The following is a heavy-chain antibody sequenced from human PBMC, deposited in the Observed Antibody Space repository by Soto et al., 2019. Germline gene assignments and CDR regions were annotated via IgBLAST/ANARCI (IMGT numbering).Heavy chain of an antibody. J-gene: IGHJ1*01. V-gene: IGHV3-33*01. CDR1: GFTFSSYG. Sequence: VGSLRLSCAASGFTFSSYGMHWVRQAPGKGLEWVAVIWYDGSNKYYADSVKGRFTISRDNSKNTLYLQMNSLRAEDTAVYYCARGSAAPQDFQHWDQGTLVTVSS. CDR2: IWYDGSNK. CDR3: ARGSAAPQDFQH.